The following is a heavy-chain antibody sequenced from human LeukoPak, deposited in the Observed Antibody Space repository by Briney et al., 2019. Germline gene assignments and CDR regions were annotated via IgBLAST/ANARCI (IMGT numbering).Heavy chain of an antibody. CDR2: IYYSGTT. D-gene: IGHD6-13*01. Sequence: PSETLSLTCTVSGGSISITTHYWGWIRQPPGKGLEWVGSIYYSGTTYYNPSLKSRVTISVDTSKNQFSLKLTSVTAADTAVYCCARLFSSSSYYSDYWGQGSLVTVSS. J-gene: IGHJ4*02. V-gene: IGHV4-39*01. CDR3: ARLFSSSSYYSDY. CDR1: GGSISITTHY.